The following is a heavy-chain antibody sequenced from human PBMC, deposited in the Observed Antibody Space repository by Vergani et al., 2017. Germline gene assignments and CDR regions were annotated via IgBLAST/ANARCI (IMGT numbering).Heavy chain of an antibody. CDR2: IIPILGIA. V-gene: IGHV1-69*02. CDR3: ARLWAIAGAFDI. D-gene: IGHD6-13*01. Sequence: QVQLVQSGAEVKKPGSSVKVSCKASGGTFSSYTISWVRQAPGQGLEWMGRIIPILGIANYAQKFQGRVTITADKSTSTAYMELSSLRSEDTAVYYCARLWAIAGAFDIWGQGTMVTVSS. J-gene: IGHJ3*02. CDR1: GGTFSSYT.